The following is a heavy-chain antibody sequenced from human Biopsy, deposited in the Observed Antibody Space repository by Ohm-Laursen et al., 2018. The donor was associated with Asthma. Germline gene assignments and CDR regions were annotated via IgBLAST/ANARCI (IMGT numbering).Heavy chain of an antibody. CDR2: VSSDGHNK. Sequence: PRLSCTASGFVFSQCGMHWVRQGPGKGLEWVALVSSDGHNKYYEDSVKGRFTISRDNSRNRLYLQINRLTVEDSAVYFCARQSGQDYGDSSGFDIWGQGTKVAVSS. D-gene: IGHD3-22*01. J-gene: IGHJ3*02. V-gene: IGHV3-30*03. CDR3: ARQSGQDYGDSSGFDI. CDR1: GFVFSQCG.